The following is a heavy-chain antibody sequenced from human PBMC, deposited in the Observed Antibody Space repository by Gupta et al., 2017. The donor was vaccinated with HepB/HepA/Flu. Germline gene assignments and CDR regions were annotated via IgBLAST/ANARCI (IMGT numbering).Heavy chain of an antibody. CDR1: GFTSRSYG. D-gene: IGHD4-4*01. Sequence: QVQLVESGGGVVQPGRSLRLSCAASGFTSRSYGIHWVRQAPGKGLEWVAVISYYESNKYYADSVKGRFTISRDNSKNTLYLQMNSLRAEDTAVYYCAKEGTTSGYYYYYYMDVWGKGTTVTVSS. CDR3: AKEGTTSGYYYYYYMDV. V-gene: IGHV3-30*18. J-gene: IGHJ6*03. CDR2: ISYYESNK.